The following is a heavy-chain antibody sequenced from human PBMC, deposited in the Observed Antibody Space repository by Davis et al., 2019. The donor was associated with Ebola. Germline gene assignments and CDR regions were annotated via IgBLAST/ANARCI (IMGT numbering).Heavy chain of an antibody. J-gene: IGHJ4*02. CDR1: GGSFSGYY. CDR3: ARAKWDRTFDY. D-gene: IGHD1-26*01. Sequence: SETLSLTCAVYGGSFSGYYWSWIRQPPGKGLEWIGEINRSGSTNYNPSLKSRVTISVDTSKNQFSLKLSSVTAADTAVYYCARAKWDRTFDYWGQGTLVTVSS. CDR2: INRSGST. V-gene: IGHV4-34*01.